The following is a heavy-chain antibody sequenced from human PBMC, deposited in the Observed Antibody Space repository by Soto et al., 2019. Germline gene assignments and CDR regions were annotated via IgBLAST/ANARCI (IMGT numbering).Heavy chain of an antibody. J-gene: IGHJ4*02. V-gene: IGHV4-34*01. CDR3: ARDYSTYGIDY. CDR1: GGSFSGYY. CDR2: INHSGST. D-gene: IGHD4-4*01. Sequence: SETLSLTCAVYGGSFSGYYWSWIRQPPGKGLEWIGEINHSGSTNYNPSLKSRVTISVDTSKNQFSLKLSSVTAADTAVYYCARDYSTYGIDYWGQGTLVTVSS.